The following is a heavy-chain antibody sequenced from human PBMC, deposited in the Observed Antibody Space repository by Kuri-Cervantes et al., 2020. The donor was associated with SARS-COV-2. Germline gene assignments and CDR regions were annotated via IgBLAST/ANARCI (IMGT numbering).Heavy chain of an antibody. CDR1: GGSISSYY. CDR2: IYHSGST. Sequence: ESLKISCTVSGGSISSYYWSWIRQPPGKGLEWIGYIYHSGSTYYNPSLKSRVTISVDRSKNQFSLKLSSVTAADTAVYYCARVVTGAFDIWGQGTMVTVSS. J-gene: IGHJ3*02. V-gene: IGHV4-59*12. D-gene: IGHD5-18*01. CDR3: ARVVTGAFDI.